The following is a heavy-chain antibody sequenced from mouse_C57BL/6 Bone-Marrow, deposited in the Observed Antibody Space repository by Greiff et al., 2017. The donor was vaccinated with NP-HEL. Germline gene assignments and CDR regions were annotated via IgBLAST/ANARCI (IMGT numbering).Heavy chain of an antibody. CDR3: ARDWTTVVGAMDY. V-gene: IGHV5-4*01. Sequence: EVQRVESGGGLVKPGGSLKLSCAASGFTFSSYAMSWVRQTPEKRLEWVATISDGGSYTYYPDNVKGRFTISRDNAKNNLYLQMSHLKSEDTAMDYCARDWTTVVGAMDYWGQGTSVTVSS. CDR2: ISDGGSYT. J-gene: IGHJ4*01. CDR1: GFTFSSYA. D-gene: IGHD1-1*01.